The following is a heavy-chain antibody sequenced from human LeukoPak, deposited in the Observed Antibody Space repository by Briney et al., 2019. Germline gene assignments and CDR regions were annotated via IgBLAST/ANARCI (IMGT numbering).Heavy chain of an antibody. CDR1: GYTLTELS. CDR2: FDPEDGET. Sequence: ASVNVSCKVSGYTLTELSMHWVRQAPGKGREWMGGFDPEDGETIYAQKFQGRVTMTEDTSTDTAYMELSSLRSEDTAVYYCATDPGGSYYYDYWGQGTLVTVSS. CDR3: ATDPGGSYYYDY. V-gene: IGHV1-24*01. D-gene: IGHD1-26*01. J-gene: IGHJ4*02.